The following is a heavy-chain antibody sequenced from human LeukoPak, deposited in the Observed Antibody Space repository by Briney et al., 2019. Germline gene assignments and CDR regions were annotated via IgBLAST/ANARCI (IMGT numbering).Heavy chain of an antibody. J-gene: IGHJ6*03. CDR2: IRYDGNKK. D-gene: IGHD3-10*01. CDR3: ARSGMVRGDYYMDV. Sequence: PGGSLRLSCAASGFTFSNYGMHWVRQAPGKGLEWVAFIRYDGNKKYYADSVKGRFTISRDNSKNTLYLQMNSLRAEDTALYYCARSGMVRGDYYMDVWGKGTTVTVSS. CDR1: GFTFSNYG. V-gene: IGHV3-30*02.